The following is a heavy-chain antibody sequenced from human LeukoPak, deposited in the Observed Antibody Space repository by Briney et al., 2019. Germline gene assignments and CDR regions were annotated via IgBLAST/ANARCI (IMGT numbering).Heavy chain of an antibody. CDR1: GYTFTSNW. J-gene: IGHJ4*02. Sequence: GESLKISCKGSGYTFTSNWIGWVRQMPGKGLEWMAIIYPSDSDTRYSPSFQGQVTIPVDKSISTAYLQWRSLKASDTAMYYCARQSATHADYWGQGTPVTVSS. CDR3: ARQSATHADY. V-gene: IGHV5-51*01. CDR2: IYPSDSDT.